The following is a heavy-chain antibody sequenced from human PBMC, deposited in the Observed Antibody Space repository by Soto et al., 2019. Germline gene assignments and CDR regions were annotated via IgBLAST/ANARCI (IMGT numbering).Heavy chain of an antibody. D-gene: IGHD6-6*01. Sequence: ASVKVSCKAAGDTFTGYYMHWVRQAPGQGLEWMGWINPNSGGTIYAQKFQGRVTMTRDTSISTAYMELSRLRSDDTAVYYCARVALAARYPLIWFDPWGQGTLVTVSS. CDR2: INPNSGGT. CDR3: ARVALAARYPLIWFDP. V-gene: IGHV1-2*02. CDR1: GDTFTGYY. J-gene: IGHJ5*02.